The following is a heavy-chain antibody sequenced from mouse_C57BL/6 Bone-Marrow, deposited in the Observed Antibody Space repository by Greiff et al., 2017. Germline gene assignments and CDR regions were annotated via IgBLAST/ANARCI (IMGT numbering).Heavy chain of an antibody. CDR1: GYTFTSYW. CDR2: IYPGNSDT. D-gene: IGHD3-3*01. Sequence: EVQVVESGTVLARPGASVKMSCKTSGYTFTSYWMHWVKQRPGQGLEWIGVIYPGNSDTSYNQKFKGKAKLTAVTSASTAYMELSSLTNEASAVYDSTEGLGRAWFGYWGQGTLVTVSA. J-gene: IGHJ3*01. CDR3: TEGLGRAWFGY. V-gene: IGHV1-5*01.